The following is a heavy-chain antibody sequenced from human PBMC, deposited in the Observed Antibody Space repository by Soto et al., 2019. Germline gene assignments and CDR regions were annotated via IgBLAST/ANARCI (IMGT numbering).Heavy chain of an antibody. CDR3: ARARSGTYYNPAWFDP. J-gene: IGHJ5*02. D-gene: IGHD3-10*01. CDR2: IYVSGST. CDR1: RGSIYTGGYY. Sequence: TSETLSLTCTVSRGSIYTGGYYWTWIRQHPGKALEWIGYIYVSGSTYYNPSLKSRVAISIDTSKNQFSLKLNSVSAADTAVYYCARARSGTYYNPAWFDPWGQGALVTVSS. V-gene: IGHV4-31*03.